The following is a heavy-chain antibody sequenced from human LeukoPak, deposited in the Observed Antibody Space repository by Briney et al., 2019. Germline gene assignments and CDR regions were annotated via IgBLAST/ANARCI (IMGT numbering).Heavy chain of an antibody. CDR3: ASSRLDTAFDY. CDR1: GGSISSYY. Sequence: SETLSLTCTVSGGSISSYYWSWIRQPPGKGLEWIGYTYYSGSTNYNPSLKSRVTISVDTSKNQFSLKLSSVTAADTAVYYCASSRLDTAFDYWGQGTLVTVSS. D-gene: IGHD5-18*01. V-gene: IGHV4-59*01. J-gene: IGHJ4*02. CDR2: TYYSGST.